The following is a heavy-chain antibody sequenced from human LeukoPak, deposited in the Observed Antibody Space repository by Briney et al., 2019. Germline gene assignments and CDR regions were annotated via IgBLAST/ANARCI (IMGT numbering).Heavy chain of an antibody. CDR2: INPNSGGT. Sequence: ASVKVSCKASGYTFTGYYMHWVRQAPGQGLEWMGWINPNSGGTNYAQKFKGRVTMTRDTSISTAYMELSRLTSDDTAAYYCARDRTGESDFDYWGQGTLVTVSS. CDR3: ARDRTGESDFDY. V-gene: IGHV1-2*02. D-gene: IGHD7-27*01. CDR1: GYTFTGYY. J-gene: IGHJ4*02.